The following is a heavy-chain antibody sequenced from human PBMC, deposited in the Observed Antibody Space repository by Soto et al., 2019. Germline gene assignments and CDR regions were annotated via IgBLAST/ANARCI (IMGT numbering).Heavy chain of an antibody. V-gene: IGHV3-15*07. J-gene: IGHJ6*02. Sequence: QLVESGGGLVRPGGSLRLPCSASGFSISSAWMNWVRQAPGKGLEWVGRIKTKIEGETTHYAAPVNGRFTVSRDDSKNMLYLQMNSLKADDTALYYCTTGSVEGVWGQGTTATVSS. CDR2: IKTKIEGETT. D-gene: IGHD2-15*01. CDR3: TTGSVEGV. CDR1: GFSISSAW.